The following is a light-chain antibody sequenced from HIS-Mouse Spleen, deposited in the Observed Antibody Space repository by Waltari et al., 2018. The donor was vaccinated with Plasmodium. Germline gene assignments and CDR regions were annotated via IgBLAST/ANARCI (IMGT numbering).Light chain of an antibody. CDR2: WAS. CDR1: PSVLYSSNNKNY. V-gene: IGKV4-1*01. Sequence: DIVMTQSPDSLAVSLGGRATITCKSSPSVLYSSNNKNYLAWYQQKPGQPPKLLIYWASTRESGVPDRFSGSGSGTDFTLTISSLQAEDVAVYYCQQYYSTPWTFGQGTKVEIK. J-gene: IGKJ1*01. CDR3: QQYYSTPWT.